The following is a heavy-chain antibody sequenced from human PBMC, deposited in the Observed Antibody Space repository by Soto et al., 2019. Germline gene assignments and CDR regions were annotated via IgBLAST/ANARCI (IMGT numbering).Heavy chain of an antibody. CDR2: ISGNKMTT. V-gene: IGHV3-23*04. J-gene: IGHJ1*01. Sequence: EIQLVESGGGLAQPGGSLRLSCVASGFSFSEYGMSWVRQTPQKTLEGVASISGNKMTTFYPDSVKGRFFISRDNSDNTLHLQMNSLRDDDTAIYYCAKRRLNTITSLSDWWGQGVQVTVSS. D-gene: IGHD3-16*02. CDR3: AKRRLNTITSLSDW. CDR1: GFSFSEYG.